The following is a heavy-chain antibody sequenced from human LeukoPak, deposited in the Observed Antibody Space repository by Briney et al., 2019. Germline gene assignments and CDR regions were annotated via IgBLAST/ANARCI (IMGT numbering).Heavy chain of an antibody. Sequence: ASVKVSCKASGYTFSGSYIHWVRQAPGQGLEWMGRINPNSGDTNFAQTFQGRITMARDTPITTAYMELSSLTSDDTAVYFCARSAEHCNNGVCFTDYYMDVWGKGTTVTVSS. CDR2: INPNSGDT. CDR3: ARSAEHCNNGVCFTDYYMDV. CDR1: GYTFSGSY. V-gene: IGHV1-2*06. D-gene: IGHD2-8*01. J-gene: IGHJ6*03.